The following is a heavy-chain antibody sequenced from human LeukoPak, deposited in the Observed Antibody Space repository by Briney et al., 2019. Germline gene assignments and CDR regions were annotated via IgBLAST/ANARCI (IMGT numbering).Heavy chain of an antibody. CDR1: GASFSNDY. CDR2: IYHNGRT. CDR3: ARASEGIGYFDT. J-gene: IGHJ4*02. V-gene: IGHV4-59*01. Sequence: PSETLSLTCTVSGASFSNDYWSWVRQAPGKGLEWIGYIYHNGRTSYNPSLKGRLTMSIETSQKQFSLQLISVTAADTAFYYCARASEGIGYFDTWGRGSLVTVSS. D-gene: IGHD3-16*01.